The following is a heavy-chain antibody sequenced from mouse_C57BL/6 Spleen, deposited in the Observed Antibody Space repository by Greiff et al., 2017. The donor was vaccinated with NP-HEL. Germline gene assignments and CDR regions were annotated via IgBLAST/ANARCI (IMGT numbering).Heavy chain of an antibody. J-gene: IGHJ2*01. Sequence: VKLQQPGAELVRPGSSVKLSCKASGYTFTSYWMHWVKQRPIQGLEWIGNIDPSDSETHYNQKFKDKATLTVDKSSSTAYMQLSSLTSEDSAVYYCVFQSTMVTTLDYWGQGTTLTVSS. D-gene: IGHD2-2*01. CDR3: VFQSTMVTTLDY. CDR1: GYTFTSYW. V-gene: IGHV1-52*01. CDR2: IDPSDSET.